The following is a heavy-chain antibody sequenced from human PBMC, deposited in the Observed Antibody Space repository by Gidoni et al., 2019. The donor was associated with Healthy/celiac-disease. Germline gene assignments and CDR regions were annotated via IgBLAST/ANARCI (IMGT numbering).Heavy chain of an antibody. J-gene: IGHJ5*02. CDR1: GGSISSSSYY. Sequence: QLQLQESGPGLVKPSETLSLTCTVSGGSISSSSYYWGWIRQPPGKGLEWIGSIYYSGSTYYNPSLKSRVTISVDTSKNQFSLKLSSVTAADTAVYYCASSICSSTSCYDMLNWFDPWGQGTLVTVSS. V-gene: IGHV4-39*07. CDR2: IYYSGST. CDR3: ASSICSSTSCYDMLNWFDP. D-gene: IGHD2-2*01.